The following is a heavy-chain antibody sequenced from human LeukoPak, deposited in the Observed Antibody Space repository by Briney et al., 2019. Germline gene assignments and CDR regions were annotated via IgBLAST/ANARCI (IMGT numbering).Heavy chain of an antibody. D-gene: IGHD5-12*01. V-gene: IGHV3-64*01. CDR2: ISSNGGST. CDR3: ARSRGYDTRDFDY. Sequence: GGSLRLSCAASGVALSSYHMHWVRQAPGKGLEYVSGISSNGGSTYYANSVKGRFTISRDNSKNTLYLQMGSLRAEDMAVYYCARSRGYDTRDFDYWGQGTLVTVSS. J-gene: IGHJ4*02. CDR1: GVALSSYH.